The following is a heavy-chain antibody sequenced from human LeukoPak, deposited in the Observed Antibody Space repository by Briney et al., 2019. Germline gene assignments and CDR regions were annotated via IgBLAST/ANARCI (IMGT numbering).Heavy chain of an antibody. CDR1: GYTFTGYY. CDR3: ARDWSELPAAMGGAF. Sequence: WASVKVSCKASGYTFTGYYMHWVRQAPGHGLEWMGWINPNSGGTNYAQKFQGRVTMTRDTSINTAYMEISSLRSDDTAVYYCARDWSELPAAMGGAFWGQGTLVTVSS. CDR2: INPNSGGT. V-gene: IGHV1-2*02. J-gene: IGHJ4*02. D-gene: IGHD2-2*01.